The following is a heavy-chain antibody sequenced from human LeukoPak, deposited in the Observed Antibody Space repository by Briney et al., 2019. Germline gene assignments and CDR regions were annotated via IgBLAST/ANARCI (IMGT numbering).Heavy chain of an antibody. CDR2: IIPIFGTA. Sequence: ASVKVSCKASGGTFISYAISWVRQAPGQGLEWMGGIIPIFGTANYAQKFQGRVTITADESTSTAYMELGSLRSEDTAVYYCAAYTAMVKESFDYWGQGTLVTVSS. CDR1: GGTFISYA. J-gene: IGHJ4*02. D-gene: IGHD5-18*01. CDR3: AAYTAMVKESFDY. V-gene: IGHV1-69*13.